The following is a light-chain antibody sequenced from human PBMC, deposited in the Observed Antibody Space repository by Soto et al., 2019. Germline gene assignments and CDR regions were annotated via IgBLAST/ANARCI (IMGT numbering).Light chain of an antibody. J-gene: IGKJ4*01. V-gene: IGKV3-20*01. CDR1: RPVNGNY. CDR3: QYFGTSPVIV. CDR2: DAI. Sequence: PGTPALFPRGIPTLYPRADRPVNGNYLAWYQQRPSQAPRLLIFDAIRRAAGISDRFSGSGSGTDFTLTISRLEPEDFAVYFCQYFGTSPVIVFGGGTKVDIK.